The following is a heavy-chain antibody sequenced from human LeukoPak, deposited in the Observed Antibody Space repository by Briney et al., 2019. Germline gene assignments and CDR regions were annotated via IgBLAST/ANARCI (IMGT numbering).Heavy chain of an antibody. CDR1: GGTFSSYA. CDR2: IIPIFGTA. V-gene: IGHV1-69*13. D-gene: IGHD6-19*01. CDR3: AKATFSSGWFQGFYFDY. J-gene: IGHJ4*02. Sequence: GASVKVSCKASGGTFSSYAISWVRQAPGQGLEWMGGIIPIFGTANYAQKFQGRVTITADESTSTAYMELSSLRSEDTAVYYCAKATFSSGWFQGFYFDYWGQGTLGTVSS.